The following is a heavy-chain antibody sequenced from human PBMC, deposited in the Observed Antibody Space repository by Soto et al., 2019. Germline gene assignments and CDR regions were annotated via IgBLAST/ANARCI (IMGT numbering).Heavy chain of an antibody. V-gene: IGHV4-39*01. CDR1: AGSISSSSYS. J-gene: IGHJ5*02. CDR3: ASRITIFGVVTNWFDP. CDR2: IYYSGST. D-gene: IGHD3-3*01. Sequence: QLQLHGSGPGLVKHSETLSLTCTVSAGSISSSSYSWGWIRQPPGRGLEWIGSIYYSGSTSYNPSLKSRVTISVDTSKHQFSLKLSSVPAADTAVYYCASRITIFGVVTNWFDPWGQGTLVTVSS.